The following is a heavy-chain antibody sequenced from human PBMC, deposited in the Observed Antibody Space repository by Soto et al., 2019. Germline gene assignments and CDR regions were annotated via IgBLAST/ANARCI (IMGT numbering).Heavy chain of an antibody. J-gene: IGHJ4*02. Sequence: RGSLRLSCAASGFTVSSYYTNWVRQVPGKRLEWVSVIYTGGSTYYADSVKGRFTTSRDNSENTLYLQMNSLRAEDTAVYYCVRGPKYYFDYWGQGALVTVSS. CDR1: GFTVSSYY. V-gene: IGHV3-66*01. CDR3: VRGPKYYFDY. CDR2: IYTGGST.